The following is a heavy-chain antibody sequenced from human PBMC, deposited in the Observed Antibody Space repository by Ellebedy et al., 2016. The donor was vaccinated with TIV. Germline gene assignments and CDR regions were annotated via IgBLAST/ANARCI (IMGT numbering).Heavy chain of an antibody. V-gene: IGHV3-74*01. CDR2: IKSDGSGT. CDR1: GFTFSNYW. Sequence: GESLKISCAASGFTFSNYWMHSVRQAPGKGLVWVSRIKSDGSGTTYADSVKGRFTISRDNAKNTMYLQMNSLRAEDTAVYYCARGTGSDQLRFGMDVWGQGTTVTVS. J-gene: IGHJ6*02. CDR3: ARGTGSDQLRFGMDV. D-gene: IGHD3/OR15-3a*01.